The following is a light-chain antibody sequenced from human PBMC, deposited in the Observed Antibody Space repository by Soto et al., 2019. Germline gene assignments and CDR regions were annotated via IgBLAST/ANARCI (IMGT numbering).Light chain of an antibody. V-gene: IGKV3-15*01. Sequence: EIVMTQSPATLSVSPGERATLSCRASQSVDSKLAWYQQKPGQGPRLLIYGASSRATCITARFSGSGSGTEFTLTISSLKSEDFAIYYCQHYSTWLWTFGQGTKVEIK. J-gene: IGKJ1*01. CDR3: QHYSTWLWT. CDR2: GAS. CDR1: QSVDSK.